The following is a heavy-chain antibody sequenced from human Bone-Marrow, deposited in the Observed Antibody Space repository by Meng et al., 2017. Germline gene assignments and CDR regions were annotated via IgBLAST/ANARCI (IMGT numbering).Heavy chain of an antibody. J-gene: IGHJ4*02. CDR3: AILEGG. Sequence: VQVVQSGAEVKKPGAAVSGSCKASGYNFIGYWVYWVGPAPGQGLEWIGWINPRDGDTNYAHKFLGRVTVTRDMSTSTVYMDMSGLTYDDTVEYYCAILEGGWGQGTLVTVSS. CDR2: INPRDGDT. D-gene: IGHD1-1*01. CDR1: GYNFIGYW. V-gene: IGHV1-2*07.